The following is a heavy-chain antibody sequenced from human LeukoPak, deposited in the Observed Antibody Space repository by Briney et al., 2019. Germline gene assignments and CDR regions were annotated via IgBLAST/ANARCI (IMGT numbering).Heavy chain of an antibody. CDR1: GFTFSSYG. V-gene: IGHV3-30*18. CDR3: AEDRLTLVYYYGMDV. J-gene: IGHJ6*02. Sequence: GGSLRLSCAASGFTFSSYGMHWVRQAPGKGLEWVAVISYDGSNKYYADSVKGRFTISRDNSKNTLYLQMNSLRAEDTAVYYCAEDRLTLVYYYGMDVWGQGTTVTVSS. CDR2: ISYDGSNK. D-gene: IGHD2-21*02.